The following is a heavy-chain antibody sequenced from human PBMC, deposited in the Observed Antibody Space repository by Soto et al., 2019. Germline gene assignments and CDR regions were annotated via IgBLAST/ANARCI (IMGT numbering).Heavy chain of an antibody. J-gene: IGHJ6*02. Sequence: GGSLRLSCAASGFTFSSYWMSWVRQAPGKGLEWVANIKQDGSEKYYVDSVKGRFTIPRDNAKNSLYLQMNSLRAEDTAVYYCARDRVSSSWFYYGMDVWGQGTTVTVS. V-gene: IGHV3-7*01. CDR3: ARDRVSSSWFYYGMDV. CDR2: IKQDGSEK. CDR1: GFTFSSYW. D-gene: IGHD6-13*01.